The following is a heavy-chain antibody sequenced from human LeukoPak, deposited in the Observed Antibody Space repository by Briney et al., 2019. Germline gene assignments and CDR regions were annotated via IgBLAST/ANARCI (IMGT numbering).Heavy chain of an antibody. V-gene: IGHV4-39*01. Sequence: SETLSLTCTVSGGSISSRSDYWVWIRQPPGKGLEWIGSIYYTGSTHYNPSLKSRVTISVDTSKNQFSLKLSSVTAADTAVYYCARRPGEYGGNDFDYWGQGTLVTVSS. J-gene: IGHJ4*02. CDR1: GGSISSRSDY. CDR2: IYYTGST. D-gene: IGHD4/OR15-4a*01. CDR3: ARRPGEYGGNDFDY.